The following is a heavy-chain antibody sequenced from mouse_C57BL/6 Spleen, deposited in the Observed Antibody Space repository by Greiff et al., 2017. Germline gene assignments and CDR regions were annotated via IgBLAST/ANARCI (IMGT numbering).Heavy chain of an antibody. D-gene: IGHD1-1*01. CDR3: ARTPHYYGSSYFDY. CDR2: IYPGDGDT. V-gene: IGHV1-82*01. J-gene: IGHJ2*01. Sequence: QVQLQQSGPELVKPGASVKISCKASGYAFSSSWMNWVKQRPGTGLEWIGRIYPGDGDTNYNGKFKGKATLTADKSSSTAYMQLSSLTSEDSAVYFCARTPHYYGSSYFDYWGQGTTLTVSS. CDR1: GYAFSSSW.